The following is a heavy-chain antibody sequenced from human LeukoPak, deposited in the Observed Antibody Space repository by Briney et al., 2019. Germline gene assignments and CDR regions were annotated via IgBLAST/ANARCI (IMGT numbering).Heavy chain of an antibody. CDR2: IYYSGST. J-gene: IGHJ6*02. V-gene: IGHV4-39*01. D-gene: IGHD2-15*01. Sequence: SETLSLTCTVSGGSISSSSYYWGWIRQPPGEGLEWIGSIYYSGSTYYNPSLKSRVTISVDTSKNQFSLKLSSVTAADTAVYYCARGLEYCSGGSCYSGVGMDVWGQGTTVTVSS. CDR3: ARGLEYCSGGSCYSGVGMDV. CDR1: GGSISSSSYY.